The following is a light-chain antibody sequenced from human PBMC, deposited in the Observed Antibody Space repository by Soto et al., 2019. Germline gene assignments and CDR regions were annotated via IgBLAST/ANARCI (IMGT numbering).Light chain of an antibody. V-gene: IGLV2-11*01. Sequence: QSVLTQPRSVSGSPGQSVTISCTGTSSDVGGYNFVSWYQQHPGKAPKLIIYDVTKRPSGVPHRFSGSKSGNTASLTISGLQAEDEADYYCCSYAGSYTWVFGGGTKVTVL. CDR2: DVT. CDR3: CSYAGSYTWV. CDR1: SSDVGGYNF. J-gene: IGLJ3*02.